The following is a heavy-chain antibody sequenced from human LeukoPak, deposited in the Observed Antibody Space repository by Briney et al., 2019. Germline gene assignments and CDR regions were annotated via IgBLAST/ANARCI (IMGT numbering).Heavy chain of an antibody. CDR1: GFIFSSYA. J-gene: IGHJ4*02. Sequence: GGSLSLSCAASGFIFSSYAMSWVRQAPGKGLEWVSAISGSGDSTYYADSVKGRFTISRDNSKHTLYLQMNSLTAEDTAVFYCTKGGPDYAGQGTMLSVSS. V-gene: IGHV3-23*01. CDR3: TKGGPDY. CDR2: ISGSGDST. D-gene: IGHD1-26*01.